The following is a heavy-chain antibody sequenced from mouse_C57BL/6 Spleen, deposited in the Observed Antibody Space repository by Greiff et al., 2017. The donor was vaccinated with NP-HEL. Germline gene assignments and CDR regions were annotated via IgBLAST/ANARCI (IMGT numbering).Heavy chain of an antibody. CDR2: IYPGSGNT. Sequence: VQLQQSGAELVRPGASVKLSCKASGYTFTDYYINWVKQRPGQGLEWIARIYPGSGNTYYNEKFKGKATLTAEKSSSTAYMQLSSLTSEDSAVYFCARGGYYYGSTRYWYFDVWGTGTTVTVSS. D-gene: IGHD1-1*01. CDR3: ARGGYYYGSTRYWYFDV. CDR1: GYTFTDYY. J-gene: IGHJ1*03. V-gene: IGHV1-76*01.